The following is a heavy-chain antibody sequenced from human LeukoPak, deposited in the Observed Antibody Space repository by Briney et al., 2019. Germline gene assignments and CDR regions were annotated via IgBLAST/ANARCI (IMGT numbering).Heavy chain of an antibody. CDR1: GDSISSSSW. J-gene: IGHJ4*02. CDR3: ARVPMTGYEKQYYFDF. D-gene: IGHD3-9*01. CDR2: IYHSGSS. V-gene: IGHV4-4*02. Sequence: SETLSLTCTVSGDSISSSSWWNWVRQTPGKGLEWIGEIYHSGSSNYNPSFNSRLTISLDKSKNLFALKLTSVTAADTAVYYCARVPMTGYEKQYYFDFWGQGALVTVSS.